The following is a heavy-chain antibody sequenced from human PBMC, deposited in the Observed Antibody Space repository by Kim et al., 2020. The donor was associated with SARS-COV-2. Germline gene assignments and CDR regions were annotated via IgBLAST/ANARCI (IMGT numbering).Heavy chain of an antibody. CDR1: GFTFSSYA. CDR3: ARDGGWSWYFDL. Sequence: GGSLRLSCAASGFTFSSYAMHWVRQAPGKGLEWVAVISYDGSNKYYADSVKGRFTISRDNSKNTLYLQMNSLRAEDTAVYYCARDGGWSWYFDLWGRGTLVTVSS. V-gene: IGHV3-30-3*01. J-gene: IGHJ2*01. CDR2: ISYDGSNK. D-gene: IGHD2-15*01.